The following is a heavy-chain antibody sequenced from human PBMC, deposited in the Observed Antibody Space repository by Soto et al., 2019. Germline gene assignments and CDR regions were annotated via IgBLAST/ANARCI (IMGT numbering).Heavy chain of an antibody. J-gene: IGHJ3*02. D-gene: IGHD3-22*01. CDR1: GFTFSSYA. CDR3: AKDGHYDSSGYWNAFDI. V-gene: IGHV3-23*01. Sequence: GGSLRLSCAASGFTFSSYAMSWVRQAPGKGLEWVPAISGSGGSTYYADSVKGRFTISRDNSKNTLYLQMNSLRAEDTAVYYCAKDGHYDSSGYWNAFDIWGQGTMVTVSS. CDR2: ISGSGGST.